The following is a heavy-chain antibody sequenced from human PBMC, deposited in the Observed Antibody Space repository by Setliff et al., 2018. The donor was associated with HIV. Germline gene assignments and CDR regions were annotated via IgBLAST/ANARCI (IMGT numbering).Heavy chain of an antibody. Sequence: SETLSLTCSVSGGSISSSNNYWGWIRQPPGKGLEWIGRIYTSGSTNDNPSLKSRITISVDTSNNQFSLRLSSVTAADTAVYYCARDKGYYYMDVWGKGITVTVSS. V-gene: IGHV4-61*02. CDR2: IYTSGST. J-gene: IGHJ6*03. CDR1: GGSISSSNNY. CDR3: ARDKGYYYMDV.